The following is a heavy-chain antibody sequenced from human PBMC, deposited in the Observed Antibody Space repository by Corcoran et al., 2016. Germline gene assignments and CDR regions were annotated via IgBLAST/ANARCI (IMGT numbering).Heavy chain of an antibody. CDR2: IWYDGSNK. D-gene: IGHD6-19*01. CDR1: GFTFSSYG. V-gene: IGHV3-33*01. CDR3: AREGEQWLVWGWFDP. Sequence: QVQLVESGGGVVQPGRSLRLSCAASGFTFSSYGVHWVRQAPGKGLEWVAVIWYDGSNKYYADSVKGRFTISRDNSKNTLYLQMNSLRAEDTAVYYGAREGEQWLVWGWFDPWGQGTLVTVSS. J-gene: IGHJ5*02.